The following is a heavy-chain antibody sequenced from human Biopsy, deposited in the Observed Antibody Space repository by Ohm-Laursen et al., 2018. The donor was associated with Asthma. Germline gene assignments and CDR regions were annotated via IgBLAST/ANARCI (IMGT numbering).Heavy chain of an antibody. V-gene: IGHV1-69*05. CDR1: GGTFSRYA. Sequence: SSVKVSCKSSGGTFSRYAISWVRQAPGQGLEWMGGIIAGDGNTKYSQKFQGRVTITRDTSASTAYMDLRSLRSEDTAMYYCARTYYDFLTGQVNDAFALWGQGTMVTVSS. D-gene: IGHD3-9*01. J-gene: IGHJ3*01. CDR3: ARTYYDFLTGQVNDAFAL. CDR2: IIAGDGNT.